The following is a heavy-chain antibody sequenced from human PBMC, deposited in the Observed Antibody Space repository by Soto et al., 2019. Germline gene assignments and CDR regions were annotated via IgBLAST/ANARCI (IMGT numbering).Heavy chain of an antibody. D-gene: IGHD3-9*01. CDR1: GDSVSSNSAA. V-gene: IGHV6-1*01. J-gene: IGHJ6*02. CDR2: TYYRSKWYN. CDR3: ARGSGYFDWLGLGYYYGMDV. Sequence: SQTLSLTCAISGDSVSSNSAAWNWIRQSPSRGLEWLGRTYYRSKWYNDYAVSVKSRITINPDTSKNQFSLQLNSVTPEDTAVYYCARGSGYFDWLGLGYYYGMDVWGQGTTVTVSS.